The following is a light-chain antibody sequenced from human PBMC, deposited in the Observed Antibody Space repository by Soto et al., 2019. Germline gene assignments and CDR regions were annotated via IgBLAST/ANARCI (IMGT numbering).Light chain of an antibody. J-gene: IGLJ2*01. Sequence: QSVLTQSASVSGSPGQSITISCTGTSSDVGTYNYVSWYQQHAGKVPKLMIYDVSNRPSGVSDRFSGSKSGNTASLTISGLQAEDEADYYCTSYTSSSTLVFGGGTKLTVL. CDR1: SSDVGTYNY. CDR2: DVS. CDR3: TSYTSSSTLV. V-gene: IGLV2-14*01.